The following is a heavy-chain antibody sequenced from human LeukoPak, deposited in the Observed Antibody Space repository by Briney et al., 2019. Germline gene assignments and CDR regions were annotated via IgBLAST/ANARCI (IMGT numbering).Heavy chain of an antibody. D-gene: IGHD1-26*01. V-gene: IGHV4-39*07. CDR3: ASSPSGTYSLYFDH. J-gene: IGHJ4*02. CDR1: GDSITSDTYY. Sequence: SETLSLTCTVSGDSITSDTYYWGWIRQAPGKGLEWVGSIFYSGRIFYTPSLKSRVTISVDTAKNHVSLKLTSVTAADTAVYYCASSPSGTYSLYFDHWGQGSLVTVSS. CDR2: IFYSGRI.